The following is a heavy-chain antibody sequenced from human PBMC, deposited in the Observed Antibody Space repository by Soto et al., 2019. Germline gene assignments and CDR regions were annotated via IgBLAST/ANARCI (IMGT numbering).Heavy chain of an antibody. V-gene: IGHV3-74*01. D-gene: IGHD3-22*01. CDR1: GFMFSGYW. Sequence: PGGSLRLSCAASGFMFSGYWVXGVRQVPGKGRVWVSRINIEDSVKCSPSYLRGRSTIARDNAKKKXYLQMNSLRTEDTAVYYCARVANXXXXXPFYDIWGQGTLVTVSS. CDR3: ARVANXXXXXPFYDI. CDR2: INIEDSVK. J-gene: IGHJ4*02.